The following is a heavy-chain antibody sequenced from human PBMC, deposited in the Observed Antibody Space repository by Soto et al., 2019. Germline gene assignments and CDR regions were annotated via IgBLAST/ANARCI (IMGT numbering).Heavy chain of an antibody. J-gene: IGHJ3*02. CDR2: INPSGGST. D-gene: IGHD3-9*01. CDR1: GYTFTSYY. V-gene: IGHV1-46*03. CDR3: ARVDILTGYPHSAFDI. Sequence: GASVKVSCKASGYTFTSYYMHWVRQAPGQGLEWMGIINPSGGSTSYAQKFQGRVTMTRDTSTSTVYMELSSLRSEDTAVYYCARVDILTGYPHSAFDIWGQGTMVTVSS.